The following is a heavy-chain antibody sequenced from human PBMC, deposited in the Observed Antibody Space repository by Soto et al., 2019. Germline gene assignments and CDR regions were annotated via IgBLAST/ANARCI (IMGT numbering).Heavy chain of an antibody. V-gene: IGHV1-18*01. J-gene: IGHJ4*02. CDR3: XXXXXXXXXLKHFDY. CDR2: ISAYNGNT. Sequence: QVQLVQSGAEVKKPGASVKVSCKASGYTFTSYGISWVRQAPGQGLEWMGWISAYNGNTNYAQKLQGRVTMTTDTXXXXXXXXXXXXXXXXXXXXXXXXXXXXXXXLKHFDYWGQGTLVTVSS. CDR1: GYTFTSYG.